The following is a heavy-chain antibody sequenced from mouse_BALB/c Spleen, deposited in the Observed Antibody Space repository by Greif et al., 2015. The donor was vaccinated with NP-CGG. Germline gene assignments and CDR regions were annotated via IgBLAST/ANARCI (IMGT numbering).Heavy chain of an antibody. V-gene: IGHV5-4*02. CDR2: ISDGGSYT. Sequence: EVKLMESGGGLVKPGGSLELSCAASGFTFSDYYMYWVRQTPEKRLEWVATISDGGSYTYYPDSVKGRFTISRDNAKNNLYLQMSSLKSEDTAMYYCARFTFRYAMDYWGQGTSVTVSS. J-gene: IGHJ4*01. D-gene: IGHD1-1*01. CDR3: ARFTFRYAMDY. CDR1: GFTFSDYY.